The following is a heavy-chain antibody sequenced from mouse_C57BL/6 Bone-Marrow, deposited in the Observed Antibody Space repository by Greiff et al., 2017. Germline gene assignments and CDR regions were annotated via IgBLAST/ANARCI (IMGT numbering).Heavy chain of an antibody. CDR3: ARRSGLVYFDV. J-gene: IGHJ1*03. Sequence: QVQLQQPGAELVRPGTSVKLSCKASGYTFTSYWMHWVKQRPGQGLEWIGVIDPSDSYTIYNQKFKGKATLTVDTSSSTAYMQLSSLTSEHSAVYYCARRSGLVYFDVWGTGTTVTVSS. CDR1: GYTFTSYW. D-gene: IGHD3-3*01. V-gene: IGHV1-59*01. CDR2: IDPSDSYT.